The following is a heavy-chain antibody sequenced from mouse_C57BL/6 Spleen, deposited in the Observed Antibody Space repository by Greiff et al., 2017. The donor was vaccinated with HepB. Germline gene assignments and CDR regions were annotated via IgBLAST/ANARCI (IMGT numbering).Heavy chain of an antibody. CDR1: GYTFTEYT. D-gene: IGHD1-1*01. V-gene: IGHV1-62-2*01. CDR2: FYPGSGSI. CDR3: ARHEERGLLLPIWFAY. J-gene: IGHJ3*01. Sequence: QVQLKESGAELVKPGASVKLSCKASGYTFTEYTIHWVKQRSGQGLEWIGWFYPGSGSIKYNEKFKDKATLTADKSSSTVYMELSRLTSEDSAVYFCARHEERGLLLPIWFAYWGQGTLVTVSA.